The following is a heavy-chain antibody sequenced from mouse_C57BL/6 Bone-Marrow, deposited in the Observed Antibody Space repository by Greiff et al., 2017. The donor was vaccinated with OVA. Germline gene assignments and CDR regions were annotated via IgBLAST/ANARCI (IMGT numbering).Heavy chain of an antibody. V-gene: IGHV15-2*01. CDR1: DSEVFPIAY. Sequence: QVQLQQSGSELRSPGSSVKLSCKDFDSEVFPIAYMSWVRQKPGHGFEWIGGILPSIGRTIYGEKFKDKATLTADKSSSTAYMQLSSLTSEDSAVYYCARSGDYYFDYWGQGTTLTVSS. CDR3: ARSGDYYFDY. J-gene: IGHJ2*01. CDR2: ILPSIGRT. D-gene: IGHD3-1*01.